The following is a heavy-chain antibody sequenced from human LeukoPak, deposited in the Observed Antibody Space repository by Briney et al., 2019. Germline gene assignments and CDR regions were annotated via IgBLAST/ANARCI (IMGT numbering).Heavy chain of an antibody. CDR2: IIPILGIA. Sequence: SVKVSCKASGGTFSSYAISWVRQAPGQGLEWMGRIIPILGIANYAQKFQGRVTITADESTSTAYMELSSLRSEDTAVYYCARSGYSYGYGEYYFDYWGQGTLVTVSS. CDR3: ARSGYSYGYGEYYFDY. V-gene: IGHV1-69*04. D-gene: IGHD5-18*01. J-gene: IGHJ4*02. CDR1: GGTFSSYA.